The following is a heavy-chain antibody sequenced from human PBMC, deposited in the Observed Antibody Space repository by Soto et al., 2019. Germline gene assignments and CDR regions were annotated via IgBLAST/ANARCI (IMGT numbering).Heavy chain of an antibody. V-gene: IGHV1-8*02. J-gene: IGHJ5*02. Sequence: ASVKVSCKASGYTFTSYDINCVRQATGQGLEWMGWMNPNSGNTGYAQKFQGRVTMTRNTSISTAYMELSSLRSEDTAVYYCARGLLRFLEWLPLPFDPWGQGTLVNVSS. D-gene: IGHD3-3*01. CDR2: MNPNSGNT. CDR1: GYTFTSYD. CDR3: ARGLLRFLEWLPLPFDP.